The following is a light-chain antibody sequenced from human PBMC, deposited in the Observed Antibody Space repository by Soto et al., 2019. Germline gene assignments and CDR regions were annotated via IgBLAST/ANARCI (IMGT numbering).Light chain of an antibody. J-gene: IGKJ1*01. Sequence: DIQMTQSPSTLSASVVDRVAGTVRASQSISRWLAWYQQKPGKAPKLLIHDATSLESGVPSRFSGSGSGTEFTLTISSLQTDDFATYYCQQYDTYWTFGQGTKVDIK. CDR1: QSISRW. V-gene: IGKV1-5*01. CDR3: QQYDTYWT. CDR2: DAT.